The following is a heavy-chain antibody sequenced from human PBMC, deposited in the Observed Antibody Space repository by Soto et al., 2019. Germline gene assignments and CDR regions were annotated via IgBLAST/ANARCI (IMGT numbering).Heavy chain of an antibody. Sequence: SVKVSCKTSGGTFSSYAISWVRQAPGQGLEWMGGIVPLFRTTNYAQKFQGRVTITADTSTYTVYMELRSLTSDDSAMYFCARDTSHYFDHWAREFWSPSPQ. J-gene: IGHJ4*02. V-gene: IGHV1-69*06. D-gene: IGHD2-2*01. CDR2: IVPLFRTT. CDR3: ARDTSHYFDH. CDR1: GGTFSSYA.